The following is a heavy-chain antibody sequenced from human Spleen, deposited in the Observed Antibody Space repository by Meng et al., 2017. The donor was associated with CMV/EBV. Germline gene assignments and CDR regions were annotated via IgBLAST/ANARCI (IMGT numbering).Heavy chain of an antibody. Sequence: GESLKISCAASGFTFSSYAMSWVRQAPGKGLEWVANIKQDDSERYYVDSVKGRFTISRDNAKKFLYLQMNFLGAEDTAVYFCAREGRDLDLWGLGTLVTVSS. D-gene: IGHD2-15*01. CDR1: GFTFSSYA. J-gene: IGHJ5*02. V-gene: IGHV3-7*01. CDR3: AREGRDLDL. CDR2: IKQDDSER.